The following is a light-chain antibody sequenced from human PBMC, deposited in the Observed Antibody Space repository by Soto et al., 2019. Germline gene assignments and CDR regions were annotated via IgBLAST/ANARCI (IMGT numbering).Light chain of an antibody. J-gene: IGKJ4*01. CDR2: AAS. CDR1: QGISSW. Sequence: DIQMTQSPSSVSASVGDRVTITCRASQGISSWLVWYQQKPGKAPKRLIYAASSLQSGVPSRFSGSGSGTEFTLTISSLQPEDFATYYCLQHNSYPLTFGGGTKVDNK. V-gene: IGKV1-17*03. CDR3: LQHNSYPLT.